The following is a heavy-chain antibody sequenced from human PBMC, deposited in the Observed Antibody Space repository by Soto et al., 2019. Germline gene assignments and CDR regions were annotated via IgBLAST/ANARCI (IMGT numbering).Heavy chain of an antibody. D-gene: IGHD6-19*01. CDR2: IYYSGRT. CDR3: ARRAVAGTSWFDP. V-gene: IGHV4-4*02. Sequence: PSETLSLTWAVSGGSISTSNWWNWVRQPPGKGLEWIGEIYYSGRTNFNPSLKSRVTISIDKSKNQVSLRLSSVTAADSAVYYCARRAVAGTSWFDPWGQGTQVTVSS. CDR1: GGSISTSNW. J-gene: IGHJ5*02.